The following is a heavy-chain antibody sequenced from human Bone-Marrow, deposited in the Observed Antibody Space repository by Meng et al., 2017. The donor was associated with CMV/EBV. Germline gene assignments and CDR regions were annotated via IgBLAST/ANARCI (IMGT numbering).Heavy chain of an antibody. D-gene: IGHD6-6*01. CDR1: AYNFTDSH. V-gene: IGHV1-2*02. CDR2: INPTSGGT. CDR3: ASGIEYSTSSENY. J-gene: IGHJ4*02. Sequence: TASAYNFTDSHLHWVRPAPGQGLEWLGWINPTSGGTNYAQKLQDRVTMTRDTSISTVYMELSRLRSDDTAIYYCASGIEYSTSSENYWGQGTLVTVSS.